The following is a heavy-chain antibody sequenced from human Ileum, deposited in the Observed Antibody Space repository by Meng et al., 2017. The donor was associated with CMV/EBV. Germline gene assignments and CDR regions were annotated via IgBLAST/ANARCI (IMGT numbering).Heavy chain of an antibody. Sequence: VPRVESGGGLVKPGWSLRLSCKDSAFTFSTNAMSLVRQAPGKGLEWVSTISSSGSATYYADSVKGRFTIFRDNSKNTLFLQVSNLRVEDTAVYYCAKCGPYYYDAWGQGTLVTVSS. D-gene: IGHD3-22*01. CDR2: ISSSGSAT. CDR3: AKCGPYYYDA. V-gene: IGHV3-23*04. CDR1: AFTFSTNA. J-gene: IGHJ5*02.